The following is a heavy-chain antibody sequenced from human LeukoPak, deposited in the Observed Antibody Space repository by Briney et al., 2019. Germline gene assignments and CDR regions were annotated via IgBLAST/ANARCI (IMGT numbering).Heavy chain of an antibody. D-gene: IGHD1-26*01. V-gene: IGHV4-39*01. CDR1: GGSMTTTDFD. J-gene: IGHJ4*02. Sequence: PSETLSLTCAVSGGSMTTTDFDWAWIRQPPGQGFEWIATISSSGKAYYYPSLMSRVTIDTSKNQFSLDVTSVTAADTGLFYCARFKGGTGFDYWGRGILVIVS. CDR3: ARFKGGTGFDY. CDR2: ISSSGKA.